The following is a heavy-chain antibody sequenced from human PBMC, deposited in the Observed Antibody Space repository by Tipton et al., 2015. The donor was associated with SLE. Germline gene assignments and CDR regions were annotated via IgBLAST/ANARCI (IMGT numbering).Heavy chain of an antibody. J-gene: IGHJ4*02. CDR3: ARGTNSGYDY. Sequence: QVQLVQSGSDLKKPGASVKVSCEASGYTFIHYSMHWVRQAPGQGLEWMGWINTNTGNPMYVQGFTGRFVFYLDTSVSTAYLQITSLKAEDTAVYYCARGTNSGYDYWGQGTLVTVSS. CDR1: GYTFIHYS. D-gene: IGHD5-12*01. CDR2: INTNTGNP. V-gene: IGHV7-4-1*02.